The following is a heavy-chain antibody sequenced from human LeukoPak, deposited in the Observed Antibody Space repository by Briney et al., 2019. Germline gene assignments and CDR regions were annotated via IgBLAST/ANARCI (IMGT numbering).Heavy chain of an antibody. CDR1: GGTFSSYA. CDR2: IIPILGIA. Sequence: SVKVSCKASGGTFSSYAISWVRQAPGQGLEWMGRIIPILGIANYAQKFQGRVTITADKSTSTAYMELSSLRSEDTAVYYCAPFRTGYCSGGSCYSEGYFDYWGQGTLVTVSS. V-gene: IGHV1-69*04. J-gene: IGHJ4*02. D-gene: IGHD2-15*01. CDR3: APFRTGYCSGGSCYSEGYFDY.